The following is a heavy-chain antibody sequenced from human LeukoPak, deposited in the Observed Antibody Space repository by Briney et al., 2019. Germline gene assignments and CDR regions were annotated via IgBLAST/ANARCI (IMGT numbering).Heavy chain of an antibody. J-gene: IGHJ4*02. CDR2: IYPGDSDT. D-gene: IGHD5-18*01. V-gene: IGHV5-51*01. CDR3: ARRVDTAMAHVYFDY. Sequence: GESLKISCKGSGYSFTSYWIGWVRQMPGKGLEWMGIIYPGDSDTRYSPSFQGQVTISADKSISTAYLQWSSLKASDTAMYYCARRVDTAMAHVYFDYWGQGTLVTVSS. CDR1: GYSFTSYW.